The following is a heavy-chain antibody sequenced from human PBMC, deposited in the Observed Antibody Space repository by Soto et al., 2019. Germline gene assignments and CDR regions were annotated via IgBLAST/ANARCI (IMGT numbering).Heavy chain of an antibody. J-gene: IGHJ6*02. CDR3: ARDLGSNWYSSSGGMDV. CDR1: GGTFSSYA. CDR2: IIPIFGTA. V-gene: IGHV1-69*06. Sequence: GASVKVSCKASGGTFSSYAISWVRQAPGQGLEWMGGIIPIFGTANYAQKFQGRVTVTADKSTSTAYMELSSLRSEDTAVYYCARDLGSNWYSSSGGMDVWGQGTTVTAP. D-gene: IGHD6-6*01.